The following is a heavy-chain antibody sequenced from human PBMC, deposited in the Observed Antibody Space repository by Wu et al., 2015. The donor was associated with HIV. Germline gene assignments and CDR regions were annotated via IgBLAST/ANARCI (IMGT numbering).Heavy chain of an antibody. V-gene: IGHV1-69*12. J-gene: IGHJ6*03. CDR3: ARNGICSSTSCQGDLYYYYYMDV. Sequence: QVQLVQSGAEVKKPGSSVKVSCKASGGTFSSYAISWVRQAPGQGLEWMGGIIPIFGTANYAQKFQGRVTITADESTSTAYMELSSLRSEDTAVYYCARNGICSSTSCQGDLYYYYYMDVWGKGTTVTVSS. CDR1: GGTFSSYA. D-gene: IGHD2-2*01. CDR2: IIPIFGTA.